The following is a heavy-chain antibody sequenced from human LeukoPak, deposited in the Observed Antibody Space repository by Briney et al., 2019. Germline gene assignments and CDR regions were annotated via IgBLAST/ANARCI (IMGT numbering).Heavy chain of an antibody. J-gene: IGHJ5*02. CDR3: ARGGMKLDP. CDR2: MNQDGSGK. D-gene: IGHD6-25*01. Sequence: GGSLRLSCAASGFTFTTYWMSWVRQAPGKGLEWVANMNQDGSGKYYVDSVKGRFTISRDNAKKSLYLQLNSLRAEDTAVYYCARGGMKLDPWGQGTLVTVSS. CDR1: GFTFTTYW. V-gene: IGHV3-7*05.